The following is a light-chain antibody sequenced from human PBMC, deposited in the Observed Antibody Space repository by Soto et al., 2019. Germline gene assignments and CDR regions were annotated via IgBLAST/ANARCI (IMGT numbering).Light chain of an antibody. CDR2: GTS. J-gene: IGKJ1*01. V-gene: IGKV3-20*01. CDR3: QQYGGSST. CDR1: QSVANTY. Sequence: EIVLTQSPGPLSLSPGERATLSCRASQSVANTYLAWYQQTPGQAPRLLIYGTSNRATGIPDRFSGSGSGTDSTLTISRLEPEYFAMYYCQQYGGSSTFGQGTKVDIK.